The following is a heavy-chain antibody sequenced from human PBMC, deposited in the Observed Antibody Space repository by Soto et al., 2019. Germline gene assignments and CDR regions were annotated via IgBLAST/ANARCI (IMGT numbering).Heavy chain of an antibody. CDR2: INAGNGNT. D-gene: IGHD6-13*01. CDR3: ARVYNLAAAALPHYYYYGMDV. CDR1: GYTFTSYA. V-gene: IGHV1-3*01. J-gene: IGHJ6*02. Sequence: ASVKVSCKASGYTFTSYAMHWVRQAPGQRLEWMGWINAGNGNTKYSQKFQGRVTITRDTSASTAYMELSSLRSEDTAVYYCARVYNLAAAALPHYYYYGMDVWGQGTTVTVSS.